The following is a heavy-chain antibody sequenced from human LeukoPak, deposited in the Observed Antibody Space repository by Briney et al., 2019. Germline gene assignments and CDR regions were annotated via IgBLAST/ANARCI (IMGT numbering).Heavy chain of an antibody. Sequence: GASVKVSCKASGYTFTGYYMHWVRQAPGQGLEWMGWINPNSGGTNYAQKFQGRVTMTRDTSISTAYMELSRLRSDDTAVYYCARDGVGYYDSSGYYYFQHWGQGTLVTVSP. V-gene: IGHV1-2*02. CDR1: GYTFTGYY. J-gene: IGHJ1*01. CDR3: ARDGVGYYDSSGYYYFQH. CDR2: INPNSGGT. D-gene: IGHD3-22*01.